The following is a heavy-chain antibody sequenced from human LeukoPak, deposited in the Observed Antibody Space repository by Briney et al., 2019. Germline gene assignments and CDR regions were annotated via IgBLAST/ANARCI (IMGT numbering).Heavy chain of an antibody. CDR2: ISYDGSKK. CDR3: ARGGDFWSGYKTHEYGLDV. J-gene: IGHJ6*02. CDR1: GFTFSSYA. V-gene: IGHV3-30-3*01. Sequence: GGSLRLSCAASGFTFSSYAMHWVREARGKGLEWVAVISYDGSKKYHADSVKGRFTISRDNSNKMQYMEMDSLRADDTAVYYCARGGDFWSGYKTHEYGLDVWGQGTTVTVSS. D-gene: IGHD3-3*01.